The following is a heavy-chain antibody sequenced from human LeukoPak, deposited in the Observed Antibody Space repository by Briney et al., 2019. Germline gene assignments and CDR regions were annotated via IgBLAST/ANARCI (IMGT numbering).Heavy chain of an antibody. V-gene: IGHV3-23*01. CDR1: GFTFSSYG. CDR2: ISGSGGST. D-gene: IGHD1-26*01. CDR3: AKDRGWELLIFDY. Sequence: PGGSLRLSCAASGFTFSSYGMSWVRQAPGKGLEWVSAISGSGGSTYYADSVKGRFTISRDNSKNTLYLQMNSLRAEDAAVYSCAKDRGWELLIFDYWGQGTLVTISS. J-gene: IGHJ4*02.